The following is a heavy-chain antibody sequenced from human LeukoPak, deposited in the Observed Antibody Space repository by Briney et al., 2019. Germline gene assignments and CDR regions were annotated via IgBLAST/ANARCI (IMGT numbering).Heavy chain of an antibody. CDR3: ARWGNSGYASGYFDY. CDR1: GDSISSGGNY. Sequence: PSQTLSLTCTVSGDSISSGGNYWSWLRQHPGKGLEWIGYIYYSGSTYYNPSLKSRLTIPVDTSKNQFSLKLSSGTAADTAVYYCARWGNSGYASGYFDYWGQGTLVTVSS. D-gene: IGHD5-12*01. V-gene: IGHV4-31*03. CDR2: IYYSGST. J-gene: IGHJ4*02.